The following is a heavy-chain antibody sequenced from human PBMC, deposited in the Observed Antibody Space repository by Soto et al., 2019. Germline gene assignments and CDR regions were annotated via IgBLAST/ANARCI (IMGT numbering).Heavy chain of an antibody. CDR2: IFYSGST. Sequence: SETLSLTCTVSGGSISSSSYYWGWIRQPPGKGLEWIGSIFYSGSTYYNPSLKSRVTISVDTSKNQFSLKLSSVTAADTAVYYCARGSGDYFDYWGQGTLVTVSS. CDR3: ARGSGDYFDY. CDR1: GGSISSSSYY. V-gene: IGHV4-39*01. J-gene: IGHJ4*02. D-gene: IGHD6-25*01.